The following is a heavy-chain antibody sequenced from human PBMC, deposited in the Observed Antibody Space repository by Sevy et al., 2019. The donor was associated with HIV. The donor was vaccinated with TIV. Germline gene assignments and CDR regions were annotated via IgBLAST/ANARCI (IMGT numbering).Heavy chain of an antibody. CDR3: AGYNNLGY. J-gene: IGHJ4*02. CDR2: IKEDGSEK. CDR1: GFSFSNYW. Sequence: GGSLRLSCAVSGFSFSNYWMSWVRQAPGKGLEWVANIKEDGSEKHYVDSVKGRFTISRDNTKNSLFLQMNSMRAEDTALYYCAGYNNLGYWSQGTLVTVSS. D-gene: IGHD1-1*01. V-gene: IGHV3-7*01.